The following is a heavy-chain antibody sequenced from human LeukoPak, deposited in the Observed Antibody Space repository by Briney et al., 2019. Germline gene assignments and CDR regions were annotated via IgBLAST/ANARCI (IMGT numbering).Heavy chain of an antibody. Sequence: PSETLSLTCTVSGGSISSGSYYWSWIRQPAGKGLEWIGRIYTSGSTNYNPSLKSRVTISVDTSKNQFSLKLSSVTAADTAVYYCAKVYYDFWSGYPAGAFDIWGQGTMVTVSS. V-gene: IGHV4-61*02. CDR3: AKVYYDFWSGYPAGAFDI. CDR2: IYTSGST. D-gene: IGHD3-3*01. J-gene: IGHJ3*02. CDR1: GGSISSGSYY.